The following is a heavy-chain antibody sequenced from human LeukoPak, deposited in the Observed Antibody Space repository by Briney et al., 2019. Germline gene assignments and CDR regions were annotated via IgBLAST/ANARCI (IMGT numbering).Heavy chain of an antibody. Sequence: PSETLSLTCVVSGGSITSGSISSTNYYWAWVRQPPGKGLEWIGEINHSGSTNYNPSLESRVTISVDTSKNQFSLKLSSVTAADTAVYYCARADMTTVVYYFDYWGQGTLVTVSS. CDR1: GGSITSGSISSTNYY. V-gene: IGHV4-39*07. CDR3: ARADMTTVVYYFDY. D-gene: IGHD4-23*01. J-gene: IGHJ4*02. CDR2: INHSGST.